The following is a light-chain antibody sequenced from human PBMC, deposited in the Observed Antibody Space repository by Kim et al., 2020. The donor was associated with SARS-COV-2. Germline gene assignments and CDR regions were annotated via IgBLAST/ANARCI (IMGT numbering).Light chain of an antibody. V-gene: IGKV1-9*01. CDR2: AAS. CDR1: QGISSY. Sequence: SVGDRVTITCRASQGISSYLAWYQQKPGKAPKLLIYAASTLQSGVPSRFSGSGSGTDFTLTISSLKPEDFATYYCQQLNSYPPWTFGQGTKVDIK. J-gene: IGKJ1*01. CDR3: QQLNSYPPWT.